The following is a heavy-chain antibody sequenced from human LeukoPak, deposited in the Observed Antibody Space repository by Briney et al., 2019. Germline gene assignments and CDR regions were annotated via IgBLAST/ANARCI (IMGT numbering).Heavy chain of an antibody. V-gene: IGHV3-33*01. J-gene: IGHJ4*02. D-gene: IGHD4-17*01. Sequence: GRSLRLSCAASGFTFSSYGMHWVRQAPGKGLEWVAVIWHDGSSKYYADSVKGRVTISRDNSKNTLYLQMNSLRVEDTAVYYCARDSMETTDYWGQGTLVTVSS. CDR2: IWHDGSSK. CDR3: ARDSMETTDY. CDR1: GFTFSSYG.